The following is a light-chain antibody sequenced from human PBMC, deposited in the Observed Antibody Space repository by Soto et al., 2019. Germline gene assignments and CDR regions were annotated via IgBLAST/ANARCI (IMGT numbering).Light chain of an antibody. J-gene: IGLJ1*01. V-gene: IGLV2-14*01. Sequence: QSVLTQPASVSGSPGQSITISCTGTSSDVGGYNYVSWYQQHPGKAPKLMIYEVSNRPSGVSNRFSGSKSGHPASLTISGLQAEDEADYYCSSYTSSRTRVFGTGNKVTVL. CDR2: EVS. CDR3: SSYTSSRTRV. CDR1: SSDVGGYNY.